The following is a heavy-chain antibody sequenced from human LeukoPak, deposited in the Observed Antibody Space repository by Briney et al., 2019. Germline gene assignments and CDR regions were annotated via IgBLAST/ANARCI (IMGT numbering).Heavy chain of an antibody. J-gene: IGHJ4*02. CDR3: ASISTGYSSKRAALGY. V-gene: IGHV4-59*01. Sequence: SQTLSLTCTVSGGSISSYYWSWIRQPPGKGLEWAGYIYYSGRTNYNPSLKSRVTISVDTSKNQFSLKLSSVTAADTAVYYCASISTGYSSKRAALGYWGQGTLVTVSS. CDR1: GGSISSYY. D-gene: IGHD6-13*01. CDR2: IYYSGRT.